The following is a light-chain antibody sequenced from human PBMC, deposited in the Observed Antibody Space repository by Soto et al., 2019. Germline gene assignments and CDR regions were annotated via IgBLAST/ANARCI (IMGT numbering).Light chain of an antibody. J-gene: IGLJ1*01. CDR2: EVN. V-gene: IGLV2-14*01. CDR3: SSFTTYNTRV. CDR1: NSDVGAYNF. Sequence: QSALTQPASVSGSPGQSIAISCTGTNSDVGAYNFVSLYQQYPGKAPKLIIHEVNNRPSGVSDRFSGSKSGNTASLTISGLQADDEADYYCSSFTTYNTRVFGTGTKLTVL.